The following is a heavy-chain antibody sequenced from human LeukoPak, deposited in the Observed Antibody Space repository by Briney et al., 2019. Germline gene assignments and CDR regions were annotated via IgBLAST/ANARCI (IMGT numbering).Heavy chain of an antibody. D-gene: IGHD5-12*01. CDR1: GGSVSSSSYY. V-gene: IGHV4-39*07. J-gene: IGHJ4*02. CDR2: IYYSGST. CDR3: AREWHHVFDY. Sequence: SETLSLTCTVSGGSVSSSSYYWGWIRQPPGKGLEWIGSIYYSGSTYYNPSLKSRVTISVDTSKNQFSLNLSSVTAADTAVYYCAREWHHVFDYWGQGNLVTVSS.